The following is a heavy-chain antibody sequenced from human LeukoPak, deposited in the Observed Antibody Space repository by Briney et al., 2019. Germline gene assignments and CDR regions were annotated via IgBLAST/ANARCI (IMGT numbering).Heavy chain of an antibody. CDR3: ARGDCSSTSCYSDY. V-gene: IGHV4-34*01. CDR1: GGSFSGYY. Sequence: SETLSLTCAVYGGSFSGYYWSWIRQPPGKGLEWIGEINHSGSTNYNPSLKSRVTISVDTSKNHFSLKLSSVTAADTAVYYCARGDCSSTSCYSDYWGQGTLVTVSS. CDR2: INHSGST. D-gene: IGHD2-2*01. J-gene: IGHJ4*02.